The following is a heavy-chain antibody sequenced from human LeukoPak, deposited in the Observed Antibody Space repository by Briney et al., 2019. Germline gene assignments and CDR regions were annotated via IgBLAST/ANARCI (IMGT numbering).Heavy chain of an antibody. Sequence: GGSLRLSCAASGFTFGDNYMSWIRQAPGKGLEWVSYISGSGSPIYYADSVKGRFTISRDNARNSLYLQMNSLRAEDTAVYYCASAYADYWGQGTLVTVSS. D-gene: IGHD4-17*01. CDR1: GFTFGDNY. CDR3: ASAYADY. V-gene: IGHV3-11*01. J-gene: IGHJ4*02. CDR2: ISGSGSPI.